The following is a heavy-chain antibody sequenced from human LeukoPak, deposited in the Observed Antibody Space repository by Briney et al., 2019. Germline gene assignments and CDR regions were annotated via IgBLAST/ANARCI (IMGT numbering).Heavy chain of an antibody. CDR3: ARRGLLLGYYYYYYMDV. J-gene: IGHJ6*03. CDR1: GGSFSFYY. Sequence: SETLSLTCAVYGGSFSFYYWTWIRQSPGKGLEWIGEINHSGSTNFNPSLKSRVSMSVDMSTNQFSLNLTSVTAADTAVYYCARRGLLLGYYYYYYMDVWGKGTTVTVSS. CDR2: INHSGST. V-gene: IGHV4-34*01. D-gene: IGHD2-2*01.